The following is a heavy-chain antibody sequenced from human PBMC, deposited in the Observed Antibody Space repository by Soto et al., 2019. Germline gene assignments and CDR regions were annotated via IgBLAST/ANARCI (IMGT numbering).Heavy chain of an antibody. CDR2: ISPGDSDT. CDR1: GYSFTTYW. CDR3: ARHMPPARFDYETSGYYPYTFDI. V-gene: IGHV5-51*01. J-gene: IGHJ3*02. D-gene: IGHD3-22*01. Sequence: GESLKISCKGSGYSFTTYWIGWVRQMPGKGLEWMGLISPGDSDTRNSPSFQGQVTISADESISTAYLQWSSLKASDTAMYYCARHMPPARFDYETSGYYPYTFDIWGQGTMVTVS.